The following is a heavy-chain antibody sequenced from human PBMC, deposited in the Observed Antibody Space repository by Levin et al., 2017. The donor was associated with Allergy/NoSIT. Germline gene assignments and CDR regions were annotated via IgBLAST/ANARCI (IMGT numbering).Heavy chain of an antibody. J-gene: IGHJ4*02. CDR3: TTQFQW. CDR1: GFSLSNSW. D-gene: IGHD6-19*01. V-gene: IGHV3-15*01. Sequence: TGGSLRLSCAASGFSLSNSWMNWVRQAPGEGLEWIGRISSKPDGAATDYAAPLKGRFTISRDDSTNTLYLQMNSLKVEDTATYYCTTQFQWWGQGTLVTVSS. CDR2: ISSKPDGAAT.